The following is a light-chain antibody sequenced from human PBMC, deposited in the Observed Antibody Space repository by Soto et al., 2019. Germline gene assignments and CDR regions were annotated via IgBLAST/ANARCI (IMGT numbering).Light chain of an antibody. CDR1: SSDVGGYNY. J-gene: IGLJ1*01. CDR3: CSYAGSYPYG. Sequence: QSVLTQPRSVSGCPGQSVTISCTGTSSDVGGYNYVSWYQQHPGKAPKLMIYDVSKRPSGVPDRFSGSKSGNTASLTISGLLVEDEADYYCCSYAGSYPYGFGTGTKVPVL. V-gene: IGLV2-11*01. CDR2: DVS.